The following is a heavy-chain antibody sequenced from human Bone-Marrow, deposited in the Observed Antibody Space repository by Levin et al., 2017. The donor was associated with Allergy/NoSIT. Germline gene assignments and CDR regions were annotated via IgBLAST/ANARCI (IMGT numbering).Heavy chain of an antibody. J-gene: IGHJ6*02. D-gene: IGHD1-26*01. CDR3: VRDSGLYGLDV. V-gene: IGHV3-33*01. CDR2: IWHDGRKK. Sequence: SCATSEFTFTTYGMHWVRQAPGKGLEWVAVIWHDGRKKFHADSVRGRMTISRDNSENTVSLQMNSLRVEDTAVYHCVRDSGLYGLDVWGQGTTVIVSS. CDR1: EFTFTTYG.